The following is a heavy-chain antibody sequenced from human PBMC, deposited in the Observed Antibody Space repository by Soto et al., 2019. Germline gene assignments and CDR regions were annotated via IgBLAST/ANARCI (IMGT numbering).Heavy chain of an antibody. CDR1: GGSISSSSYY. J-gene: IGHJ5*02. CDR2: IYYSGST. Sequence: SETLSLTCTVSGGSISSSSYYWGWIRQPPGKGLEWIGSIYYSGSTYYNPSLKSRVTISVDTSKNQFSLKLSSVTAADTAVYYCARQIAARPGVVGNWFDPWGQGTLVTVS. V-gene: IGHV4-39*01. CDR3: ARQIAARPGVVGNWFDP. D-gene: IGHD6-6*01.